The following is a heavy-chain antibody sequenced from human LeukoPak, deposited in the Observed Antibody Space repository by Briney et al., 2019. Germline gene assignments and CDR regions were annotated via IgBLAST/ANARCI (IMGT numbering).Heavy chain of an antibody. J-gene: IGHJ4*02. CDR2: ISGSGGGT. Sequence: GGSLRLSCAASGFTFSSYAMSWVRQAPGKGLEWISAISGSGGGTYYADSVKGRFTISRDNSKNTLYLQMNSLRADDTAVYYCARDCRTTNCSDVYWGQGTLVTVSS. D-gene: IGHD2-2*01. CDR1: GFTFSSYA. V-gene: IGHV3-23*01. CDR3: ARDCRTTNCSDVY.